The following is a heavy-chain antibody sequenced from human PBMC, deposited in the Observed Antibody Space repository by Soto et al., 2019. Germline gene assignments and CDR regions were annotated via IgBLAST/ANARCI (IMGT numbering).Heavy chain of an antibody. CDR1: GFTFSSYG. V-gene: IGHV3-33*01. Sequence: QVQLVESGGGVVQPGRSLRLSCAASGFTFSSYGMHWVRQAPGKGLEWVAVIWYDGSNKYYADSVKGRFTISRDNSKNTLYLQMNSLGAEHTAVYYCARDPGIVVVVAASDAFAIWGQGTMVTVYS. D-gene: IGHD2-15*01. CDR3: ARDPGIVVVVAASDAFAI. CDR2: IWYDGSNK. J-gene: IGHJ3*02.